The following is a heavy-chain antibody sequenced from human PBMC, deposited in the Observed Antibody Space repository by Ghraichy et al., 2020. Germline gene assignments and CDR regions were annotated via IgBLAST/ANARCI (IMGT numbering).Heavy chain of an antibody. CDR1: GFTFISYG. D-gene: IGHD1-26*01. Sequence: GGSLRLSCEAFGFTFISYGMHWVRQAPGKGLEWVAVIWYDGSNKVYADSVKGRFTISRDNSKNTVYLQMNSLRAEDTAVYYCATALGGIVPRRPFDYWGQGSLVIVSS. J-gene: IGHJ4*02. V-gene: IGHV3-33*01. CDR3: ATALGGIVPRRPFDY. CDR2: IWYDGSNK.